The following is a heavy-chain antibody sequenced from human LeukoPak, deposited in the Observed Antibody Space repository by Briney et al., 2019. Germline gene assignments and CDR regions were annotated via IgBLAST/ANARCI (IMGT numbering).Heavy chain of an antibody. Sequence: KPGGSLRLSCAASGVTLSNAWTSWVRQAPGKGLEWVGRIKSKTDGGTTDYAAPVKGRFTISRDESKNTLYLQMNSPKTEQTAVYYCTTASLMVGDTSADYWGQGTLVTVSS. CDR1: GVTLSNAW. CDR2: IKSKTDGGTT. D-gene: IGHD1-26*01. CDR3: TTASLMVGDTSADY. V-gene: IGHV3-15*01. J-gene: IGHJ4*02.